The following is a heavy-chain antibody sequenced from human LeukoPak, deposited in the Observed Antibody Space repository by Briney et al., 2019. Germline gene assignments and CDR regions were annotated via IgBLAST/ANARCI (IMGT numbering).Heavy chain of an antibody. CDR3: ANCGEKTSYYYYYMDV. CDR2: ISSSSSTI. CDR1: GFTFSSYS. V-gene: IGHV3-48*01. Sequence: GGSLRLSCAASGFTFSSYSMNWVRQAPGEGLEWVSYISSSSSTIYYADSVKGRFTISRDNSKNTLYLQMNSLRAEDTAVYYCANCGEKTSYYYYYMDVWGKGTTVTVSS. D-gene: IGHD3-10*01. J-gene: IGHJ6*03.